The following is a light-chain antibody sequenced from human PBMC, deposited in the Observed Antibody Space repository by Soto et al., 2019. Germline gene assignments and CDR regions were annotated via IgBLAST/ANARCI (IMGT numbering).Light chain of an antibody. CDR2: SNT. J-gene: IGLJ2*01. Sequence: QSVLTQPPSTSGTPGQRVTISCSGSSSNIGSNTVNWYQHLPGTAPKLLIYSNTQRPSGVPDRFSGSKSGTSASLAISGLQSEDEADYYCAAWDDTLNVVFGGGTQLTVL. CDR3: AAWDDTLNVV. V-gene: IGLV1-44*01. CDR1: SSNIGSNT.